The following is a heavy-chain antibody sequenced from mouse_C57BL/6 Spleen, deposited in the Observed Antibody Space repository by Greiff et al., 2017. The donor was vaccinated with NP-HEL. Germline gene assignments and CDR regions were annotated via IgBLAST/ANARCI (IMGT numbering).Heavy chain of an antibody. CDR2: INPYNGGT. J-gene: IGHJ4*01. V-gene: IGHV1-19*01. D-gene: IGHD3-2*02. Sequence: VQLQQSGPVLVKPGASVKMSCKASGYTFTDYYMNWVKQSHGKSLEWIGVINPYNGGTSYNQKFKGKATLTVDKSSSTAYMELNSLTSEDSAVYYCARSLPAQATFYAMDYWGQGTSVTVSS. CDR1: GYTFTDYY. CDR3: ARSLPAQATFYAMDY.